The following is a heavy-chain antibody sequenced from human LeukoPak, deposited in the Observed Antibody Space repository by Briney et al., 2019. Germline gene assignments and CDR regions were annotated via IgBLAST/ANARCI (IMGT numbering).Heavy chain of an antibody. Sequence: AASVKVSCKASGYTFTSYYMHWVRQAPGQGLEWMGIINPSGGSTSYAQKFQGRVTMTRDTPTSTVYMELSSLRSEDTAVYYCARDIMITFGGVIAKNWFDPWGQGTLVTVSS. J-gene: IGHJ5*02. CDR2: INPSGGST. CDR3: ARDIMITFGGVIAKNWFDP. D-gene: IGHD3-16*02. CDR1: GYTFTSYY. V-gene: IGHV1-46*01.